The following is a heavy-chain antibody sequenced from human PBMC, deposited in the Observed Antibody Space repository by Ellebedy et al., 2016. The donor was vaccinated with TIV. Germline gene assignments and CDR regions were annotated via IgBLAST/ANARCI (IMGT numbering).Heavy chain of an antibody. Sequence: GESLKISCAASGFTFSNYAMCWVRQAPGKGLEWVSTISGSNTYYADSVTGRFTVSRDNARNSLYQQMNNLRVEDTAVYFCARWGAATAHFDFWGQGTLVTVSS. D-gene: IGHD6-13*01. CDR2: ISGSNT. J-gene: IGHJ4*02. CDR1: GFTFSNYA. V-gene: IGHV3-23*01. CDR3: ARWGAATAHFDF.